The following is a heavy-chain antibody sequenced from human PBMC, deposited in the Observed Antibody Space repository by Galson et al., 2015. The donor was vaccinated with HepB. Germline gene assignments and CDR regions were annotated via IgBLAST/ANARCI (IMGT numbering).Heavy chain of an antibody. V-gene: IGHV6-1*01. D-gene: IGHD6-13*01. CDR2: TYYRSKWYN. J-gene: IGHJ4*02. Sequence: CAISGDSVSSNSAAWNWIRQSPSRGLEWLGRTYYRSKWYNDYAVSVKSRITINPDTSKNQFSLQLNSVTPEDTAAYYCARDLYEGYSSSWYSGDFDYWGQGTLVTVSP. CDR3: ARDLYEGYSSSWYSGDFDY. CDR1: GDSVSSNSAA.